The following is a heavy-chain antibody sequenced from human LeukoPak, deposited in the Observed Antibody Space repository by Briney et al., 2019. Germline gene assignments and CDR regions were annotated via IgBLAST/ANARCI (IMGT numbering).Heavy chain of an antibody. Sequence: GGSLRLSCAASGFTFSSYAMSWVRQAPGKGPEWVSAIAIAGNTFYADSVKGRFTISRENVENSLYFQMNSLRAEDTAVYYCARAMTGNNWRDFDYWGQGILVTVSS. V-gene: IGHV3-13*01. CDR3: ARAMTGNNWRDFDY. CDR2: IAIAGNT. CDR1: GFTFSSYA. D-gene: IGHD5-24*01. J-gene: IGHJ4*02.